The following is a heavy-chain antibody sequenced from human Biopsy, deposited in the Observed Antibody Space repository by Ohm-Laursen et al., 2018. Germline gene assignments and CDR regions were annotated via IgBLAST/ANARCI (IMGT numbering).Heavy chain of an antibody. CDR1: GDSITKYY. Sequence: PSHTLSLTCTVSGDSITKYYWSWIRQPPGKGLEWIGHIYYSGMTNYNPSLQSRVTISVDTSRNQVSQTLSSVTAADTAVYYWARGGGSLNYGSFKYYYYYGMDVWGQGTKVTVSS. CDR2: IYYSGMT. CDR3: ARGGGSLNYGSFKYYYYYGMDV. V-gene: IGHV4-59*07. D-gene: IGHD4-17*01. J-gene: IGHJ6*02.